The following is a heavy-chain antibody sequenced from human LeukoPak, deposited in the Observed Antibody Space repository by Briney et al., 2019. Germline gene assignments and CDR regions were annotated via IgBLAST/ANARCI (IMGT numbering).Heavy chain of an antibody. CDR3: AKGDVKYYYYGSGRLYDY. CDR2: ISGSGGNT. V-gene: IGHV3-23*01. CDR1: GFTFSSYA. D-gene: IGHD3-10*01. J-gene: IGHJ4*02. Sequence: GGSLRLSCAVSGFTFSSYAMSWVRHPPGKGLEWGSAISGSGGNTYYADFVKGRFTISRDNSKNTLYLQMNSLRAEDTAVYYCAKGDVKYYYYGSGRLYDYWGQGTQVTVSS.